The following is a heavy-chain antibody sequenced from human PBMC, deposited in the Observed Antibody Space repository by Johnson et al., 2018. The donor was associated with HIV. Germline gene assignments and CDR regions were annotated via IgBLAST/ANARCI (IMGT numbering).Heavy chain of an antibody. CDR3: GKEMDNFKYDI. V-gene: IGHV3-66*01. J-gene: IGHJ3*02. CDR2: IYSGGST. Sequence: VQLVESGGGLVQPGGSLRLSCAASGFTVSSNYMSWVRQAPGKGLEWVSVIYSGGSTYYADSVKGRFTISRDNSNITLYLQLNSLGAEDTAVYYCGKEMDNFKYDIWGQGTMVTVSS. CDR1: GFTVSSNY. D-gene: IGHD5-24*01.